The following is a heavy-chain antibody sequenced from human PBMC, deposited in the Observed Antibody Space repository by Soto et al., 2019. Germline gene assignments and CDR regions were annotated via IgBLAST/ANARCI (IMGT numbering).Heavy chain of an antibody. V-gene: IGHV4-31*03. CDR2: IYYSGST. Sequence: QVQLQESGPGLVKPSQTLSLTCTVSGGSISSGGYYWSWIRQHPGKGLEWIGYIYYSGSTYYNPSLKSRVTITVDTSKTQFSLKLSSVTAADTAVYYCASYYYGSGSYFFSWFDPWGQGTLVTVSS. J-gene: IGHJ5*02. D-gene: IGHD3-10*01. CDR3: ASYYYGSGSYFFSWFDP. CDR1: GGSISSGGYY.